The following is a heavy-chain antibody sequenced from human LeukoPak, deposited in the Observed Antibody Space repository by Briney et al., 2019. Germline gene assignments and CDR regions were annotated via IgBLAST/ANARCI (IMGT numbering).Heavy chain of an antibody. Sequence: ASVKVSCKPSGYTFTDYAINWVRQAPGQGLEYMGWVNTNTGNPTYAQGFTGRFVFSSDSSVSTAYLQITSLKADDSAIYFCASCNDSSGYFAYWGQGTLVTVSS. CDR3: ASCNDSSGYFAY. D-gene: IGHD3-22*01. V-gene: IGHV7-4-1*02. J-gene: IGHJ4*02. CDR2: VNTNTGNP. CDR1: GYTFTDYA.